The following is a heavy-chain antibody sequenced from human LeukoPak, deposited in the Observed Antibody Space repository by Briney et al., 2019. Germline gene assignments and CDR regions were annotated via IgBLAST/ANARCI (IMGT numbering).Heavy chain of an antibody. D-gene: IGHD3-10*01. J-gene: IGHJ4*02. Sequence: GESLKISCKGSGYSFTTYWIGWVRQMPGKGLEWMGIIYPGDFDTRYSPSFQGQVTHSADKSISTPYLQWSSLKPSATAMYYCTRRWGVRGDTGDYWGQGTLVTVSS. V-gene: IGHV5-51*01. CDR1: GYSFTTYW. CDR2: IYPGDFDT. CDR3: TRRWGVRGDTGDY.